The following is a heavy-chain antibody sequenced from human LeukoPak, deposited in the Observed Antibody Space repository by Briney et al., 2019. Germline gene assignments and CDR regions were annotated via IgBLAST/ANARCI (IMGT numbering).Heavy chain of an antibody. CDR3: AREHIVVVTAIAYDY. D-gene: IGHD2-21*02. CDR1: GFTFSSYS. J-gene: IGHJ4*02. CDR2: ISSSSSYI. Sequence: GGSLRLSCAASGFTFSSYSMNWVRQAPGKGLEWVSSISSSSSYIYYADSVKGRFTISRDNAKNSLYLQMNSLRAEDTAVYYCAREHIVVVTAIAYDYWGQGTLVTVSS. V-gene: IGHV3-21*01.